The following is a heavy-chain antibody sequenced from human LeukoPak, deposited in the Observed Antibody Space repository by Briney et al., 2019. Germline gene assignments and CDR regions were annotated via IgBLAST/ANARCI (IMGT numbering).Heavy chain of an antibody. CDR1: GFTFSSYA. J-gene: IGHJ4*02. D-gene: IGHD2-2*01. V-gene: IGHV3-23*01. CDR2: ISGSGGST. Sequence: GGSLRLSCAASGFTFSSYAMSWVRQAPGKGLEWVSAISGSGGSTYYADSVKGRFTISRDNAKNSLYLQMNSLRAEDTAVYYCARDGGSTLDYWGQGTLVTVSS. CDR3: ARDGGSTLDY.